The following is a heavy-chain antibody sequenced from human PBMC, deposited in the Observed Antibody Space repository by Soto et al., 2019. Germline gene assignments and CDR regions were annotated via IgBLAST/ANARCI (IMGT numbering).Heavy chain of an antibody. CDR1: GFALSSYS. J-gene: IGHJ4*02. D-gene: IGHD2-2*01. CDR3: ARGMMVSWTDCRPTSCAYYFDS. V-gene: IGHV3-21*01. Sequence: GGSLRLSCAASGFALSSYSIGWVRQAPGKGLEWVSFTFNFDGSLYYADSVKGRFAISRDNAKNSLFLQLDSLRVEDTAVYFCARGMMVSWTDCRPTSCAYYFDSWGQGALVTVSS. CDR2: TFNFDGSL.